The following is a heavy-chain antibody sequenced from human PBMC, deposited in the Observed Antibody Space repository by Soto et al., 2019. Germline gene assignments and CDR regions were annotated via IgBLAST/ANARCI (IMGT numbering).Heavy chain of an antibody. J-gene: IGHJ4*02. V-gene: IGHV4-61*01. CDR1: GGSVTSGNYY. D-gene: IGHD1-26*01. CDR2: IYYTGST. Sequence: SETLSLTCSVSGGSVTSGNYYWNWLRQPPGKGLEWIGYIYYTGSTNYNPSLGSRVTISVDTSKNQFSLKLSSVTAADTAVYYCARGRIEGGRDFGYWGQGTLVTVSS. CDR3: ARGRIEGGRDFGY.